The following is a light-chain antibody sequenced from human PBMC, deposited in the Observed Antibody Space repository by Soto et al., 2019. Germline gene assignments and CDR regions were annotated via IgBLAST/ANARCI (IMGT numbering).Light chain of an antibody. CDR2: DVS. CDR1: SSDVGGYNY. J-gene: IGLJ2*01. Sequence: QSALTQPASVSGSPGQSITISCTGTSSDVGGYNYVSWYQQHPGKAPKLMIYDVSNRPSGVSNRFSDSKSGNTASLTISGLQAEDEADYYCSSYTSINTVVFGGGTKLTVL. CDR3: SSYTSINTVV. V-gene: IGLV2-14*03.